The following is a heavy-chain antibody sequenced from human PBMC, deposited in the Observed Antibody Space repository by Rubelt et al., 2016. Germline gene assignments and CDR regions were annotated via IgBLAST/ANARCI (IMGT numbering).Heavy chain of an antibody. Sequence: WHSGSTNYNPSLKSRVTISLDKSKNQLSLKMTSVTAADTAVYYCARTASGYNFDFDDLGQGTLVTVSS. V-gene: IGHV4-4*02. CDR2: WHSGST. D-gene: IGHD1-1*01. CDR3: ARTASGYNFDFDD. J-gene: IGHJ4*02.